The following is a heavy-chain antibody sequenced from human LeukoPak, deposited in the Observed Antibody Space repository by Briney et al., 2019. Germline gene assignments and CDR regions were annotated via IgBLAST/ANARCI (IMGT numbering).Heavy chain of an antibody. CDR1: GFTFGDFG. V-gene: IGHV3-33*01. Sequence: GGSLRLSCAAAGFTFGDFGMRWVRQAPGKGLEWVAHIWKDGSDEFYADSVKGRFTISRDNSRNTLSLQMNSLRGEDTAVYYCAREEAFQLEASLDQWGQGTLVTDSS. CDR2: IWKDGSDE. CDR3: AREEAFQLEASLDQ. J-gene: IGHJ5*02. D-gene: IGHD3-3*01.